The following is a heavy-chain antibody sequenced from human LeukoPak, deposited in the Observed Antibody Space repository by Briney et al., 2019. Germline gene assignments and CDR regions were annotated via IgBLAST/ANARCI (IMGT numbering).Heavy chain of an antibody. D-gene: IGHD2-15*01. CDR2: ISGSGGST. CDR1: GITLSNYG. V-gene: IGHV3-23*01. Sequence: GGSLRLSCAVSGITLSNYGMSWARQAPGKGLEWVSAISGSGGSTYSADSGKGRFTISRDNSKNTLYLQMNSLRAEDTAVYYCAKDLMTTRFVVAGALHYYGMDVWGQGTAVTVSS. J-gene: IGHJ6*02. CDR3: AKDLMTTRFVVAGALHYYGMDV.